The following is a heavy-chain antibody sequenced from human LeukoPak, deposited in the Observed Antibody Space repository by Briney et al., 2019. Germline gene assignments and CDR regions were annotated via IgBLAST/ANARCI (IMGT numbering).Heavy chain of an antibody. CDR1: GGSISSSSYY. V-gene: IGHV4-39*01. CDR3: GSGYDLGVSDWNYYYYGMDV. CDR2: IYYSGST. Sequence: SETLSLTCTVSGGSISSSSYYWGWIRQPPGRGLEWIGSIYYSGSTYYNPSLKSRVTISVDTSKNQFSLKLSSVTAADTAVYYCGSGYDLGVSDWNYYYYGMDVWGQGTTVTVSS. J-gene: IGHJ6*02. D-gene: IGHD5-12*01.